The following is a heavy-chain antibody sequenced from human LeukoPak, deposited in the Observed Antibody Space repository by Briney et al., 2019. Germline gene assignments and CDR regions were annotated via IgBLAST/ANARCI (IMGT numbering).Heavy chain of an antibody. V-gene: IGHV3-48*01. Sequence: GGSLRLSCAASGFTFSSYGMTWVRQAPGKGLEWVSYISSSSSTIYYADSVKGRFTISRDNAKNSLYLQLNSLRAEDTAVYYCARGRTTSVFDYWGQGTLVTVSS. CDR3: ARGRTTSVFDY. CDR1: GFTFSSYG. J-gene: IGHJ4*02. CDR2: ISSSSSTI. D-gene: IGHD4-17*01.